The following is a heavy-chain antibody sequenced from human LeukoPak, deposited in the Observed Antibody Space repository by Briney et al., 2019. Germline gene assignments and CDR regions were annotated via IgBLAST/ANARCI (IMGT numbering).Heavy chain of an antibody. V-gene: IGHV7-4-1*02. J-gene: IGHJ4*02. CDR1: GYTFTSYA. Sequence: ASVKVSCKSSGYTFTSYAMNWVGQAPGQGLEWVGWINTNTGNPTYAQGFTGRFVFSLDTSVSTAYLQISSLKAEDTAVYYCARDHGGAWVPHASLNFDYWGQGTLVTVSS. CDR3: ARDHGGAWVPHASLNFDY. CDR2: INTNTGNP. D-gene: IGHD3-10*01.